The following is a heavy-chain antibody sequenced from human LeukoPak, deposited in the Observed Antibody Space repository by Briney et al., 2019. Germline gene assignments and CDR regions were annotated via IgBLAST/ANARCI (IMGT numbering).Heavy chain of an antibody. D-gene: IGHD3-22*01. V-gene: IGHV4-38-2*01. J-gene: IGHJ3*01. CDR1: GYSISGGYY. CDR2: MFRTRGI. CDR3: VRMGVSYYYDSSTYYPVAFDV. Sequence: SETLSLTCGVSGYSISGGYYWGWIRQSPGKGLEWIATMFRTRGIYHNPSLKSRVILSVDTSKNQFSLILTSVTAADTAVYYCVRMGVSYYYDSSTYYPVAFDVWGQGTLVTVSS.